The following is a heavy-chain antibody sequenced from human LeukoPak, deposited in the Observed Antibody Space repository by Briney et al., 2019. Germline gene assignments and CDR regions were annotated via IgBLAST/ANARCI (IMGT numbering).Heavy chain of an antibody. J-gene: IGHJ5*02. CDR3: ARIGHGSWFDP. CDR2: VFPDDSNT. V-gene: IGHV5-51*01. CDR1: GYSFTSCW. Sequence: GESLKISCKGFGYSFTSCWIGWVRQMPGKGLEWMGIVFPDDSNTRYSPSFQGRVTFSADKSTNTAYLQWSSLKASDTAMYYCARIGHGSWFDPWGQGTLVTVSS.